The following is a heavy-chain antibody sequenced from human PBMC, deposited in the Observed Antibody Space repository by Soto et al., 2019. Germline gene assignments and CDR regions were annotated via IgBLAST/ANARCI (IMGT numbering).Heavy chain of an antibody. CDR1: GFTFSSYA. CDR2: ISGSGGST. D-gene: IGHD2-15*01. Sequence: GGSLRLSCAASGFTFSSYAMSWVRQAPGKGLEWGSAISGSGGSTYYADSVKGRFTISRDNSKNTLYLQMNSLRAEETPVYYCGRTDIVASPGIRTNKYCMDLCGQGTTVTVSS. J-gene: IGHJ6*02. V-gene: IGHV3-23*01. CDR3: GRTDIVASPGIRTNKYCMDL.